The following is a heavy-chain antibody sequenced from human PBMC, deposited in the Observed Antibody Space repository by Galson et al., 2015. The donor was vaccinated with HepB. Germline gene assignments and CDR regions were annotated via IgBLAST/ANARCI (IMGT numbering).Heavy chain of an antibody. CDR3: TRLGDLSGYSSC. CDR2: IGSKANNYAT. CDR1: GFTFSGSA. J-gene: IGHJ4*02. Sequence: SLRLSCAGSGFTFSGSAIHWVRQASGKGLEWIGRIGSKANNYATAYTASVKGRFTISRDDSKNKAYLQMNRLRTEDTAVYYCTRLGDLSGYSSCWGQGTLVTVSS. V-gene: IGHV3-73*01. D-gene: IGHD5-12*01.